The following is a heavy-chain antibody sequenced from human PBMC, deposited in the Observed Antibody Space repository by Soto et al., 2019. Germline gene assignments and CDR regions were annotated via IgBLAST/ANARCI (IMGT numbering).Heavy chain of an antibody. Sequence: SETLSLTCTVSGGSISSGGYYWSWIRQHPGKGLEWIGYIYYSGGTYYNPSLKSRVTISVDTSKNQFSLKLSSVTAADTAVYYCARLRYCSSTSRSLNYFDYWGQGTLVTVSS. CDR2: IYYSGGT. V-gene: IGHV4-31*03. D-gene: IGHD2-2*01. CDR3: ARLRYCSSTSRSLNYFDY. J-gene: IGHJ4*02. CDR1: GGSISSGGYY.